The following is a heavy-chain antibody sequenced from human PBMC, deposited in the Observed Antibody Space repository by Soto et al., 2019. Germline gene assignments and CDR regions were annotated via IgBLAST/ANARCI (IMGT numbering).Heavy chain of an antibody. Sequence: QVQLVESGGGVVQPGMSLRLSCTASGFTFTNYAMHWVRQSPDRGLEWVAIVSYDGSKTYYADFVKGRFTISRDNSKNKLYLQMNTLNAEDTAVYFCARDGGIQMWSPYDFDYWGQGTLVTVSS. V-gene: IGHV3-30*03. CDR2: VSYDGSKT. J-gene: IGHJ4*02. D-gene: IGHD2-21*01. CDR3: ARDGGIQMWSPYDFDY. CDR1: GFTFTNYA.